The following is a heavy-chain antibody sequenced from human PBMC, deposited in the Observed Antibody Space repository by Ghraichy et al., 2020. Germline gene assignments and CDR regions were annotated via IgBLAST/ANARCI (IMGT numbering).Heavy chain of an antibody. D-gene: IGHD3-10*01. J-gene: IGHJ4*02. CDR1: GGSFSGYY. CDR2: INHSGST. V-gene: IGHV4-34*01. Sequence: SETLSLTCAVYGGSFSGYYWSWIRQPPGKGLEWIGEINHSGSTNYNPSLKSRVTISVDTSKNQFSLKLSSVTAADTAVYYCARGAMSSGSYYFPTFDYWGQGTLVTVSS. CDR3: ARGAMSSGSYYFPTFDY.